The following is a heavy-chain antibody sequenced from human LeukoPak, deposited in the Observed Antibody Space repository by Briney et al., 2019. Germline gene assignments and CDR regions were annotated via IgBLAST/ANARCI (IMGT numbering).Heavy chain of an antibody. Sequence: GESLKISCKGSGYSFTSYWIAWVRKMPGKGLEWMGIIYTSDSDTRYGPSFEGQVTISVDKSISTVYLQWSSLRASDTAMYYCARYYGSGAGYWGQGTLVTVSS. CDR1: GYSFTSYW. CDR3: ARYYGSGAGY. D-gene: IGHD3-10*01. CDR2: IYTSDSDT. J-gene: IGHJ4*02. V-gene: IGHV5-51*01.